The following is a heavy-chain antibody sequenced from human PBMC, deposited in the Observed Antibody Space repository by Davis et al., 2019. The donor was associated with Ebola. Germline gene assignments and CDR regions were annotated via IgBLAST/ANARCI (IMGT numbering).Heavy chain of an antibody. CDR1: GFTFSSYS. CDR2: ISGSGGST. Sequence: GESLKISCAASGFTFSSYSMNWVRQAPGKGLEWVSAISGSGGSTYYADSVKGRFTISRDNSKNTLYLQMNSLRAEDTAVYYCATYGMDVWGQGTTVTVSS. V-gene: IGHV3-23*01. CDR3: ATYGMDV. J-gene: IGHJ6*02.